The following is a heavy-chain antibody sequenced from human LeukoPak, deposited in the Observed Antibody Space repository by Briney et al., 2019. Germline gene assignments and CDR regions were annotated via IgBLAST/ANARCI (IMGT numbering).Heavy chain of an antibody. D-gene: IGHD3-22*01. CDR3: ARGSYDSSDFEYFHR. J-gene: IGHJ1*01. V-gene: IGHV4-61*02. CDR1: GGSISSGSYY. Sequence: SETLSLTCTVSGGSISSGSYYWSWIRQPAGKGLEWIGRIYTSGSTNYNPSLKGRVTISVDTSKNQFSLKLSSVTAADTAVYYCARGSYDSSDFEYFHRWGQGTLVTVSS. CDR2: IYTSGST.